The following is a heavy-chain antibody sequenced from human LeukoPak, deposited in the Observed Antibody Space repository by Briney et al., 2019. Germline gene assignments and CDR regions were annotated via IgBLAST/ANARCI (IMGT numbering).Heavy chain of an antibody. CDR2: INWNGGST. D-gene: IGHD1-1*01. Sequence: PGGSLRLSCAASGFTFDDYGMSWVRQAPGKGLEWVSGINWNGGSTGYADSVKGRFTISRDNAKNSLYLQMNSLRAGDTAVYYCARAGLGYWTLVGYFDLWGRGTLVTVSS. V-gene: IGHV3-20*04. CDR3: ARAGLGYWTLVGYFDL. J-gene: IGHJ2*01. CDR1: GFTFDDYG.